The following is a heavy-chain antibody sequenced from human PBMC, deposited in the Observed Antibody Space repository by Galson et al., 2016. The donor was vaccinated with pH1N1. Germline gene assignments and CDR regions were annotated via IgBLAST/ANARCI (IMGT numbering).Heavy chain of an antibody. D-gene: IGHD3-3*01. CDR3: SADVYDFWSVSGDY. Sequence: SLRLSCAASGFTFTNAWMSWVRQAPGKGLEWVGRIKSKTDGGTTDYAAPVKGRFTISRDDSKKMLYLQINNLKIYDTAVYYVSADVYDFWSVSGDYWGQGTLLTVSS. V-gene: IGHV3-15*01. J-gene: IGHJ4*02. CDR1: GFTFTNAW. CDR2: IKSKTDGGTT.